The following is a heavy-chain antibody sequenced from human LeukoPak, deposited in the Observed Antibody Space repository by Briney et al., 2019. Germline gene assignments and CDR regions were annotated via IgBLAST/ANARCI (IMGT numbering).Heavy chain of an antibody. CDR2: ISGSGGST. CDR1: GFTFSGYA. V-gene: IGHV3-23*01. CDR3: AKDLDWGSRYYYYMDV. Sequence: PGGSLRLSCAASGFTFSGYAMSWVRQAPGKGLEWVSAISGSGGSTYYADSVKGQFTISRDNSKNTLYLQMNSLRAEDTAVYYCAKDLDWGSRYYYYMDVWGKGTTVTVSS. J-gene: IGHJ6*03. D-gene: IGHD7-27*01.